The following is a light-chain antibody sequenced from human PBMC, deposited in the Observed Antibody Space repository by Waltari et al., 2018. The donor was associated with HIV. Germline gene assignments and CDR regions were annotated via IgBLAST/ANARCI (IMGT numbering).Light chain of an antibody. V-gene: IGKV1-39*01. CDR3: QQTYTNMWT. Sequence: DIQLTQSPSSLSASVGDRVTITCRASQRISTYLNWYQQKPGKAPKLLIYAASYLQSGVPSRFSGSGSGTDFTLTITVLQPEDFATYHCQQTYTNMWTFGQGTKVEIK. CDR2: AAS. J-gene: IGKJ1*01. CDR1: QRISTY.